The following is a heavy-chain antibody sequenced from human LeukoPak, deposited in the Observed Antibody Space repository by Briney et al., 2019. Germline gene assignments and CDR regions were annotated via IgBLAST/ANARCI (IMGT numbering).Heavy chain of an antibody. CDR2: ISAYNGNT. V-gene: IGHV1-18*01. Sequence: ASVKVSCKASGYTFTSYGISWVRQAPGQGLEWMGWISAYNGNTNYAQKLQGRVTMTTDTSTSTAYMELRSLRPDDTAVYYCASDYGSGTDYYYGMDVWGQGTTVTVSS. CDR3: ASDYGSGTDYYYGMDV. D-gene: IGHD3-10*01. J-gene: IGHJ6*02. CDR1: GYTFTSYG.